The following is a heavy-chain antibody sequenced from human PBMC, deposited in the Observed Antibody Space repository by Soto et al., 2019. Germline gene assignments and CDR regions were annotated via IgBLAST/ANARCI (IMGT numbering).Heavy chain of an antibody. Sequence: GASVKVSCKASGGTFSSYAISWVRQAPGQGLEWMGGIIPIFGTANYAQKFQGRVTITADESTSTAYMELSSLRSEDTAVYYCARDSDCSGGSCYSDYYYYGMDVWGQGTTVTVSS. J-gene: IGHJ6*02. CDR1: GGTFSSYA. CDR2: IIPIFGTA. V-gene: IGHV1-69*13. CDR3: ARDSDCSGGSCYSDYYYYGMDV. D-gene: IGHD2-15*01.